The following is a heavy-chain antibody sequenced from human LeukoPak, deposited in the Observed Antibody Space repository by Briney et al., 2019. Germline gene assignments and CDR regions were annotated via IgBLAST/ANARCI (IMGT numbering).Heavy chain of an antibody. CDR2: IYYSGST. CDR3: ARRQLGDYYYYMDV. V-gene: IGHV4-59*01. Sequence: SETLSLTCTVSGGSISSYYWSWIRQPPGKGLEWIGYIYYSGSTYYNPSLRSRVTISVDTSKNQFSLKLSSVTAADTAVYYCARRQLGDYYYYMDVWGKGTTVTISS. J-gene: IGHJ6*03. D-gene: IGHD6-13*01. CDR1: GGSISSYY.